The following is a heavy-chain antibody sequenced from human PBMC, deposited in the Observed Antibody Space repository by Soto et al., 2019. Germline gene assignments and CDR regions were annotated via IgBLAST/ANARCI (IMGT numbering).Heavy chain of an antibody. CDR3: AASKGDAADGFDI. J-gene: IGHJ3*02. Sequence: QMQLVQSGPEVKKPGTSVKVSCKTSGFTFTSSGVQWVRQARGQRLEWIGWIVVASGNTNYAQKFQERVTITRDMSTSTAYMELSSLRSEDTAAYYCAASKGDAADGFDIWGQGTMVTVSS. CDR2: IVVASGNT. D-gene: IGHD3-10*01. V-gene: IGHV1-58*01. CDR1: GFTFTSSG.